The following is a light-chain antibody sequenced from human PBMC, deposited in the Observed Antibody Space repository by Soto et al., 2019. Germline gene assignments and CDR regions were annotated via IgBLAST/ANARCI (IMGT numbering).Light chain of an antibody. J-gene: IGLJ1*01. CDR3: QSYDSSLGAFYV. Sequence: QSALTQPPSVSGVPGRRVTISCTGSTSNIGAGYDVHWYQQLPGTAPKLLIYDNNNRPSGVPDRFSGSKSGTSASLAISGLQAEDEADYYCQSYDSSLGAFYVFGTGTKVTVL. CDR1: TSNIGAGYD. CDR2: DNN. V-gene: IGLV1-40*01.